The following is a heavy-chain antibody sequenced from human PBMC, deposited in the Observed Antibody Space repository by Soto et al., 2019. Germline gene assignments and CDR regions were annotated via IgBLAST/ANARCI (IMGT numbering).Heavy chain of an antibody. J-gene: IGHJ4*02. CDR3: ARDRYSSSTLFDY. CDR1: GFTLTNYA. CDR2: ISDDGDNK. V-gene: IGHV3-30-3*01. D-gene: IGHD6-6*01. Sequence: PGGSLRLSCAASGFTLTNYAMHWVRQAPGKGLEWLAVISDDGDNKHYADSVKGRFTISRDNSNKTLYLQMSSLRPEDTAVYYCARDRYSSSTLFDYWGQGTLVTVSS.